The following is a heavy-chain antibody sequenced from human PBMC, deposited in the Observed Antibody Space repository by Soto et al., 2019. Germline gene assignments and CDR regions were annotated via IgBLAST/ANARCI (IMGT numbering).Heavy chain of an antibody. CDR2: IGSGGSPI. CDR3: ARDEYISAY. Sequence: QVQLVESGGGLVKPGGSLRLSCAASGFTFSDFYMTWIRQAPGKGLEWIAYIGSGGSPIYYADSVKGRFTISWDNSKKSLYLQMNSLPADDTAMYFCARDEYISAYWGQGTLVTVSS. CDR1: GFTFSDFY. V-gene: IGHV3-11*01. D-gene: IGHD6-19*01. J-gene: IGHJ4*02.